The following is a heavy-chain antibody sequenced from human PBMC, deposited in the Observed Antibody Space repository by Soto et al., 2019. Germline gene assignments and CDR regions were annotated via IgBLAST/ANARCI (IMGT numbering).Heavy chain of an antibody. CDR1: GFGFGSYA. CDR3: ATTPGSSFVRRVLEY. Sequence: QVQLVEPGGGVVQPGRSLRLSCEASGFGFGSYAMHWVRQAPGKGLEWVAGMSYDDSRRDYIDSVKGRFTIFRDNSKNTLYLRMNSLRAEDTAVYYCATTPGSSFVRRVLEYWGQGTLVTVSS. D-gene: IGHD3-10*01. V-gene: IGHV3-30*03. J-gene: IGHJ4*02. CDR2: MSYDDSRR.